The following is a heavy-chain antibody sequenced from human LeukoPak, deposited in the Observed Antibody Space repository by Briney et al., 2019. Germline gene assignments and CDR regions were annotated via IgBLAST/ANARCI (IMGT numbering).Heavy chain of an antibody. V-gene: IGHV3-9*01. J-gene: IGHJ4*02. CDR3: AKDIAYYYDSSGSRFDY. D-gene: IGHD3-22*01. CDR1: GLTFDDYA. Sequence: GGSLRLSCAASGLTFDDYAMHWVRQAPGKGLEWVSGISWNSGSIGYADSVKGRFTISRDNAKNSLYLQMNSLRAEDTALYYCAKDIAYYYDSSGSRFDYWGQGALVTVSS. CDR2: ISWNSGSI.